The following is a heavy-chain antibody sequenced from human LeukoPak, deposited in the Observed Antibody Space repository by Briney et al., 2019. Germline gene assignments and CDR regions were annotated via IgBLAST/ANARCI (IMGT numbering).Heavy chain of an antibody. CDR3: ARDSDDSSGYYYVGYNWFDP. D-gene: IGHD3-22*01. CDR1: GFTFSSYS. V-gene: IGHV3-21*01. J-gene: IGHJ5*02. CDR2: ISSSSSYI. Sequence: GGSLRLSCAASGFTFSSYSMNWVRQAPGKGLEWVSSISSSSSYIYYADSVKGRFTISRDNAKNSLYLQMNSLRAEDTAVYYCARDSDDSSGYYYVGYNWFDPWGQGTLVTVSS.